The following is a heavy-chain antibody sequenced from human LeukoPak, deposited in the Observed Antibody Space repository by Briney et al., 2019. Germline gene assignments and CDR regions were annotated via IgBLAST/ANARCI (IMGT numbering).Heavy chain of an antibody. CDR1: GFTFRNYW. D-gene: IGHD6-6*01. CDR2: IKEDGSVK. CDR3: ARIGYSSSSFDY. J-gene: IGHJ4*02. Sequence: GGSLRLSCAASGFTFRNYWMSWVRQAPGKGLEWVANIKEDGSVKYFVDSVKGRFTISRDNAKNSVYLQMNSLRAEDTAVFYCARIGYSSSSFDYRGQGILVTVSS. V-gene: IGHV3-7*01.